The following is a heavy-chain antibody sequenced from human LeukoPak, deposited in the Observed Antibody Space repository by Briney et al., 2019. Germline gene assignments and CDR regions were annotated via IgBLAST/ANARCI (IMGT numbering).Heavy chain of an antibody. Sequence: ASVKVSCKASGYTFTSYDINWVRQATGQGLEWMGWMNPNSGNTGYAQKFQSRVTMTRNTSISTAYMELSTVRAENTAVYYSARGWGLIWGGGYFDYWGQGTLVTVSS. CDR2: MNPNSGNT. CDR3: ARGWGLIWGGGYFDY. D-gene: IGHD3-16*01. CDR1: GYTFTSYD. V-gene: IGHV1-8*01. J-gene: IGHJ4*02.